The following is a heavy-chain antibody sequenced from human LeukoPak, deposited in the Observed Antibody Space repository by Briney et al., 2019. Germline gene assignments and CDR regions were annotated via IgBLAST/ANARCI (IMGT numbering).Heavy chain of an antibody. Sequence: ASVKVSCKASGYTFTSYDINWVRQAPGQGLEWMGIINPSGGSTSYAQKFQGRVTMTRDMSTSTVYMELSSLRSEDTAVYYCARGYSSSYYYYYYYMDVWGKGTTVTVSS. CDR1: GYTFTSYD. D-gene: IGHD6-6*01. J-gene: IGHJ6*03. CDR2: INPSGGST. CDR3: ARGYSSSYYYYYYYMDV. V-gene: IGHV1-46*01.